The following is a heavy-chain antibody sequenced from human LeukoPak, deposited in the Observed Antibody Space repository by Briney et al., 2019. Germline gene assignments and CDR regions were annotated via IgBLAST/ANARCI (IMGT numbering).Heavy chain of an antibody. CDR2: IIPIFGTA. V-gene: IGHV1-69*13. CDR1: GGTFSSYA. J-gene: IGHJ4*02. D-gene: IGHD6-13*01. CDR3: ARIAAAGTLGYFDY. Sequence: SVKVSCKASGGTFSSYAISWVRQAPGQGLEWIGGIIPIFGTANYAQKFQGRVTITADESTSTAYMELSSLRSEDTAVYYCARIAAAGTLGYFDYWGQGTLVTVS.